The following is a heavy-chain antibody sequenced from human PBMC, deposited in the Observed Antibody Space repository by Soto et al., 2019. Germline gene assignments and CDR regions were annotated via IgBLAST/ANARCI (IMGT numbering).Heavy chain of an antibody. J-gene: IGHJ6*02. V-gene: IGHV1-69*13. CDR1: GCTFSSYA. D-gene: IGHD3-3*01. Sequence: SVKVSCKASGCTFSSYAISWVRQAPGQGLEWMGGIIPIYGTANYAQKFQGRVTITADESTSTADMELSSLRSEDTAVYYCARGGVTIFGVGKAPRYGMDVWGQGTTVTV. CDR2: IIPIYGTA. CDR3: ARGGVTIFGVGKAPRYGMDV.